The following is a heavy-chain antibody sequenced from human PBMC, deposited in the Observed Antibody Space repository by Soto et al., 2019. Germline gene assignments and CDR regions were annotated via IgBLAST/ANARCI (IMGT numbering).Heavy chain of an antibody. J-gene: IGHJ5*02. CDR2: ISAYNGNT. V-gene: IGHV1-18*01. Sequence: ASVKVSCKAFGYIFTSYGIGWVRQAPGQGLEWMGWISAYNGNTNYAQKLQGRVTMTTDTSTSTAYMELRSLRSDDTAVYYCARDNLASYYHILTGTDPWGQGTLVTVSS. CDR3: ARDNLASYYHILTGTDP. D-gene: IGHD3-9*01. CDR1: GYIFTSYG.